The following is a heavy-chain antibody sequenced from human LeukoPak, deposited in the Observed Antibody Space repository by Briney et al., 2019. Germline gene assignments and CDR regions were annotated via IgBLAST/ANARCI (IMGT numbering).Heavy chain of an antibody. CDR1: GFTFSSYA. CDR2: ISGSGGST. CDR3: AKDQYSSGLDAFDI. V-gene: IGHV3-23*01. J-gene: IGHJ3*02. D-gene: IGHD6-19*01. Sequence: RPGGSLRLPCAASGFTFSSYAMSWVRRAPGKGLEWVSAISGSGGSTYYADSVKGRFTISRDNSKNTLYLQMNSLRAEDTAVYYCAKDQYSSGLDAFDIWGQGTMVTVSS.